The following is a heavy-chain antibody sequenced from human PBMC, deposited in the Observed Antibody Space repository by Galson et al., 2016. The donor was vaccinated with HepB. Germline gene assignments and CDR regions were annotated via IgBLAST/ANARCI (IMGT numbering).Heavy chain of an antibody. J-gene: IGHJ6*02. CDR2: ISDTGGST. Sequence: SLRLSCAASGFTFSSYVMRWVRQAPGKGLEWVSSISDTGGSTYYADSVKGRFTISRDNSKTTLYLQMTSLRAEDTAVYDCAKDRGDCDLLCLRYYYYGMDVWGQGTTVPVSS. V-gene: IGHV3-23*01. D-gene: IGHD3-9*01. CDR3: AKDRGDCDLLCLRYYYYGMDV. CDR1: GFTFSSYV.